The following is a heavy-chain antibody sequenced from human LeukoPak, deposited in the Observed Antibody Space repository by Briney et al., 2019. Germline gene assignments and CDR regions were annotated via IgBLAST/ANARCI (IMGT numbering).Heavy chain of an antibody. J-gene: IGHJ4*02. CDR2: IRAYNGNT. V-gene: IGHV1-18*01. CDR3: ARDSYSGSYYESDY. Sequence: ASVNVTCKASAYTFTSYDISWVRQAPAQGLEWMVLIRAYNGNTNYAQRLQGRVTMTTDTSTSTAYMELRSLRSDDTAVYYCARDSYSGSYYESDYWGQGALVTVSS. CDR1: AYTFTSYD. D-gene: IGHD1-26*01.